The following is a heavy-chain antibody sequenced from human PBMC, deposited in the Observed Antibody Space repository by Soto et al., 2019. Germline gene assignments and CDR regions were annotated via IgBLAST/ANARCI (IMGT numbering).Heavy chain of an antibody. CDR1: GFTFDDYG. V-gene: IGHV3-20*04. J-gene: IGHJ4*02. CDR3: ARTVWFGELFPYYFDY. D-gene: IGHD3-10*01. CDR2: INWNGGST. Sequence: EVQLVESGGGVVRPGGSLRLSCAASGFTFDDYGMSWVRQAPGKGLEWGSGINWNGGSTGYADSVKGRFTISRDNAKNSLYLQMNSLRAEDTALYYCARTVWFGELFPYYFDYWGQGTLVTVSS.